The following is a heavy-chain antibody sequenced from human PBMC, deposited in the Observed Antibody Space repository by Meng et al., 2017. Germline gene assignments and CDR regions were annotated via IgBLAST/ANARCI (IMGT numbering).Heavy chain of an antibody. V-gene: IGHV3-33*01. J-gene: IGHJ4*02. CDR2: IWYDGSNK. CDR1: GFTFSSYG. CDR3: ARVVYSSGWSFDY. D-gene: IGHD6-19*01. Sequence: QVQLVESGGGVVQPGRSLRLSCAASGFTFSSYGMHWVRQAPGKGLEWVAVIWYDGSNKYYADSVKGRFTISRDNSKNTLYLQMNSLRAEDTAVYYCARVVYSSGWSFDYWGQGTLVTVFS.